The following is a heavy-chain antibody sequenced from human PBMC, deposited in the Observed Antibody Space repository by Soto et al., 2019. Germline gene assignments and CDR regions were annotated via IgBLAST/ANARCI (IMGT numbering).Heavy chain of an antibody. V-gene: IGHV3-30-3*01. D-gene: IGHD5-12*01. Sequence: QVQLVESGGGVVQPGRSLRLSCAASGFTFSSYAMHWVRQAPGKGLEWVAVISYDGSNKYYADSVKGRFTISRDNSKNTLYLQMNSMRAEDTAVYYCARDGPMATLDYWGQGTLVTVSS. CDR1: GFTFSSYA. J-gene: IGHJ4*02. CDR3: ARDGPMATLDY. CDR2: ISYDGSNK.